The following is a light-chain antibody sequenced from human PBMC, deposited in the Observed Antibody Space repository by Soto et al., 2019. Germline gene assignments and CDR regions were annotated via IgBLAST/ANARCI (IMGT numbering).Light chain of an antibody. CDR1: SSDAGNYNL. V-gene: IGLV2-14*02. CDR2: EGS. J-gene: IGLJ1*01. CDR3: ISYTSDDVRYV. Sequence: QSALTQPASVSGSPGQSITISCTGTSSDAGNYNLVSWYQHHPGKAPKLMIYEGSKRPSGVSNRFSGSKSGNTASLTISGLQSEDEADYYCISYTSDDVRYVFGTGTKLTVL.